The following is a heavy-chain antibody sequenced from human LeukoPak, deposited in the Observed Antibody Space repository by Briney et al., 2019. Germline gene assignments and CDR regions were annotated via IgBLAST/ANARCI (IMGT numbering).Heavy chain of an antibody. CDR1: GFTFDDYA. Sequence: PGGSLRLSCAASGFTFDDYAMHWVRQAPGKVLEWVSLISGDGIRIHYADSVKGRFTISRDNSKNSLYLQMSRLRAEDTALYYCAKAVESRALARPYGMGVWGQGTPVTVSS. J-gene: IGHJ6*02. CDR3: AKAVESRALARPYGMGV. V-gene: IGHV3-43*02. CDR2: ISGDGIRI. D-gene: IGHD3-3*02.